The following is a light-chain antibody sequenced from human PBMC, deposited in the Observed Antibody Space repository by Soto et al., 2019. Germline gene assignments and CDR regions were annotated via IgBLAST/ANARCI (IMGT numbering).Light chain of an antibody. CDR2: RNN. Sequence: QAVVTQPPSASGTPGQRVTISCSGSSSNIGSNYVYWYQQLPGTAPKLLIYRNNQRPSGVPDRFSGSKSGTSASLAISGLRSEDEADYYCAAWDDSLSVLFGGGIKLTVL. CDR3: AAWDDSLSVL. V-gene: IGLV1-47*01. J-gene: IGLJ2*01. CDR1: SSNIGSNY.